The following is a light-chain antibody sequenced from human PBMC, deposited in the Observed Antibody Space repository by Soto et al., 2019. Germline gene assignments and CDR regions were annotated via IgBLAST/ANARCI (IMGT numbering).Light chain of an antibody. CDR1: QSVSSSY. V-gene: IGKV3-20*01. CDR3: QQYGSSPSMYT. J-gene: IGKJ2*01. Sequence: EIVLTQSPGTLSLSPGERATLSCRASQSVSSSYVAWYQQKPGQAPRLLIYGASSRATVIPDRFSGSGSGTEFTLTISRLESEDFAVYYCQQYGSSPSMYTFGQGTKLEIK. CDR2: GAS.